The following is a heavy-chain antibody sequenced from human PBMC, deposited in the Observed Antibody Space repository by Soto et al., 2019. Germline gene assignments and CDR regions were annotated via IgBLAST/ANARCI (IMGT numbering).Heavy chain of an antibody. J-gene: IGHJ4*02. CDR1: GGSISSNY. CDR2: VYNSGST. V-gene: IGHV4-59*01. Sequence: SETLSLPCTVSGGSISSNYWTWIRQPPGKGLEWIGYVYNSGSTNYNPSLKSRVTISEDTSKSQFSLKVNSMTAADTAVYYCARYRREAVAGYTLDNWGQGILVTFSS. D-gene: IGHD6-13*01. CDR3: ARYRREAVAGYTLDN.